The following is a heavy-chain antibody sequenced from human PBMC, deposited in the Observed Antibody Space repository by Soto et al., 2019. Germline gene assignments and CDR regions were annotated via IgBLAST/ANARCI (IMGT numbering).Heavy chain of an antibody. Sequence: QVQLVQSGAEVKKPGSSVKVSCKTSGGTFSSYAINWVRQAPGQGLEWMGGIIPIFGTANYAQKFQGRITITADKSTNTAYMELSSLSSDDTAVYSCASSPPPTVTMYPRFFDLWGRGTLVTVSS. CDR1: GGTFSSYA. J-gene: IGHJ2*01. V-gene: IGHV1-69*14. CDR2: IIPIFGTA. CDR3: ASSPPPTVTMYPRFFDL. D-gene: IGHD4-17*01.